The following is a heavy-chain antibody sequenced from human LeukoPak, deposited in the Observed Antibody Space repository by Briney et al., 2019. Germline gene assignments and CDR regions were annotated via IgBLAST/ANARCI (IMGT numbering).Heavy chain of an antibody. D-gene: IGHD1-1*01. J-gene: IGHJ4*02. CDR1: AFTFSSSA. Sequence: GGSLRLPCAASAFTFSSSAMQGVGPAPGGGLEGVAVVSCAGGSAYYKDSVTGRFTISRDNSKNTLYLQMNGLTVEDTAVYYCAQQVEETEDVFHHWGQGTLVTVSS. CDR2: VSCAGGSA. V-gene: IGHV3-30-3*01. CDR3: AQQVEETEDVFHH.